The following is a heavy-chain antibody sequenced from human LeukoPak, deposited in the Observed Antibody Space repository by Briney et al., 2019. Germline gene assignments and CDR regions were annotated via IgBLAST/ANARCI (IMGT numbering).Heavy chain of an antibody. V-gene: IGHV3-21*01. CDR2: ISSSSSYI. Sequence: GGSLRLSCAASGFTFSSYSMNWVGQAPGKRLEWVSSISSSSSYIYYADSVKGRFTISRDNAKNSLYLQMDSLRAEDTAVYYCARAYYGSGTSHFDSWGQGTLLTVSS. D-gene: IGHD3-10*01. J-gene: IGHJ4*02. CDR3: ARAYYGSGTSHFDS. CDR1: GFTFSSYS.